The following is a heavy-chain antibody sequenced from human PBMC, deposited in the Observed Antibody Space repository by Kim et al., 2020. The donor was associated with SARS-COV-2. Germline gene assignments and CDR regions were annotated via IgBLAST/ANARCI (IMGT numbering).Heavy chain of an antibody. CDR2: ISGSGTT. J-gene: IGHJ4*02. Sequence: GGSLRLSCTASGFTFSDYFLGWIRQAPGQGLEWISYISGSGTTSYADSVKGRFTISRDNAKNSLFLQMNTLRAEDTAVYFCARGVSTWYQIYFHYWGQG. CDR1: GFTFSDYF. CDR3: ARGVSTWYQIYFHY. D-gene: IGHD6-13*01. V-gene: IGHV3-11*01.